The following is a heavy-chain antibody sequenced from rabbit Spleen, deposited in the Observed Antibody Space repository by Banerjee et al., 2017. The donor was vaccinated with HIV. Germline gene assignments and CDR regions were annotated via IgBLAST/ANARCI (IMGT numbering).Heavy chain of an antibody. Sequence: QEQLEESGGGLVKPEGSLTLTCKASGVSFNDKDVMCWVRQAPGKGLEWIACINAATGKPVYATWAKGRFTISRTSSTTVTLRMTSLTAADRATYFCARDTGSSFSSYGMDLWGQGTLVTVS. V-gene: IGHV1S45*01. D-gene: IGHD8-1*01. CDR3: ARDTGSSFSSYGMDL. CDR2: INAATGKP. J-gene: IGHJ6*01. CDR1: GVSFNDKDV.